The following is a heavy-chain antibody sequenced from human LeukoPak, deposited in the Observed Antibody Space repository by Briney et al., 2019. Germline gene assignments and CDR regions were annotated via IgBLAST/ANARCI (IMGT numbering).Heavy chain of an antibody. Sequence: ASVTVSCTASGYTFTSYGISWVRQAPGQGLEWMGWISAYNGNANYAQKLQGRVTMTTDTSTSTAYMELRSLRSDDTAVYYCARVLEWTMFDYWGQGTLVTVSS. V-gene: IGHV1-18*01. D-gene: IGHD3-3*01. J-gene: IGHJ4*02. CDR1: GYTFTSYG. CDR2: ISAYNGNA. CDR3: ARVLEWTMFDY.